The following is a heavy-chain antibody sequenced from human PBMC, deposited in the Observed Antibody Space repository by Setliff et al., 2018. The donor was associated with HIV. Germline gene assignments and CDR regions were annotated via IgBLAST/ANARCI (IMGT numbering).Heavy chain of an antibody. CDR3: ARGPPGPHYYMDV. V-gene: IGHV1-69*13. Sequence: SVKVSCKASGGTFSSYAISWVRQAPGQGLEWMGGIIPIFGTADYAQKFQGRVTITADESTSTAYMELSSLRSEDTAVYYCARGPPGPHYYMDVWGKGTTVTVSS. J-gene: IGHJ6*03. CDR1: GGTFSSYA. CDR2: IIPIFGTA.